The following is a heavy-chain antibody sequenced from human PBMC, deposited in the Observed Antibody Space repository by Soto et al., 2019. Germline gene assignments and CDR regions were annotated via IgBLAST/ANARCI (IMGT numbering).Heavy chain of an antibody. V-gene: IGHV3-30*18. CDR1: GFTFSSYG. J-gene: IGHJ6*02. CDR2: ISYDGSNK. Sequence: GGSLRLSCAASGFTFSSYGMHWVRQAPGKGLEWVAVISYDGSNKYYADSVKGRFTISRDNSKNTLYLQMNSLRAEDTAVYYCAKDRMAVADYYYYYGMDVWGQGTTVTVSS. D-gene: IGHD6-19*01. CDR3: AKDRMAVADYYYYYGMDV.